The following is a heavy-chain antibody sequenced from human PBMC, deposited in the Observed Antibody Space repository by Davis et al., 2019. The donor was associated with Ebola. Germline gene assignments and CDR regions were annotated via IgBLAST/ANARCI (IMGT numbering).Heavy chain of an antibody. CDR2: IIPILGIA. CDR1: GGTFSSYA. D-gene: IGHD6-13*01. CDR3: ARDLGGIAPFNWFDP. J-gene: IGHJ5*02. Sequence: SVKVSCKASGGTFSSYAISWVRQAPGQGLEWMGRIIPILGIANYAQKFQGRVTITADKSTSTAYMELSSLGSEDTAVYYCARDLGGIAPFNWFDPWGQGTLVTVSS. V-gene: IGHV1-69*04.